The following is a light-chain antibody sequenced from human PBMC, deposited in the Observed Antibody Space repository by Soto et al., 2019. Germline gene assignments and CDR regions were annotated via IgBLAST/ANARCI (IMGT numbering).Light chain of an antibody. CDR1: SGDVGTNNL. V-gene: IGLV2-23*02. Sequence: QSALTQPASVSGSPGQSITISCTGTSGDVGTNNLVSWYQQHPGRAPKLIIFEVNKRPSGVSNRLSGSKSGNTASLAISGLQADDEADYHCCSYAGRSNVVCGGGTKVTVL. J-gene: IGLJ2*01. CDR3: CSYAGRSNVV. CDR2: EVN.